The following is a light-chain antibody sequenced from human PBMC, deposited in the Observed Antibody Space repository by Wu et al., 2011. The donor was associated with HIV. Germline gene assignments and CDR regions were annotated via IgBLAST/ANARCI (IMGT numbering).Light chain of an antibody. Sequence: SSYLAWYQXKPRPRLPRRPHLWCIQQGHWRSQTGSVASGSGTDFTLTISRLEPEDFAVYYCQQYGSSPPFTFGPGTKVDIK. CDR3: QQYGSSPPFT. J-gene: IGKJ3*01. CDR1: SSY. CDR2: CI. V-gene: IGKV3-20*01.